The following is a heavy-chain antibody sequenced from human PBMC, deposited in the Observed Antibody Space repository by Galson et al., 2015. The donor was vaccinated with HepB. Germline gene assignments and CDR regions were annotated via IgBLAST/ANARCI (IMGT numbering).Heavy chain of an antibody. CDR3: AREGAEYSSSYPFYNWFDP. V-gene: IGHV1-69*13. J-gene: IGHJ5*02. Sequence: SVKVSCKASGGTFINYAISWVRQAPGQGLEWMGGIIPMFGTANYAQKFQGRVAIIADESTSTAYMELRSLRSEDTAVYYCAREGAEYSSSYPFYNWFDPWGQGTLVTVSS. CDR2: IIPMFGTA. CDR1: GGTFINYA. D-gene: IGHD6-6*01.